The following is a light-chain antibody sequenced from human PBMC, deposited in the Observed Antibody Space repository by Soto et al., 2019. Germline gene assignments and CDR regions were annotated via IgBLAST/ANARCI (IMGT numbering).Light chain of an antibody. CDR3: QQYNSYPLA. V-gene: IGKV1-5*03. CDR2: KAS. CDR1: QSITNW. J-gene: IGKJ1*01. Sequence: DIQMTQSPSTLSASVGDRVTITCRASQSITNWLAWYQQKPGKAPKLLIYKASGLESVVPSRFSGSGSGTEFTLNISSLQPDDFATYYCQQYNSYPLAFGQGTRVEIK.